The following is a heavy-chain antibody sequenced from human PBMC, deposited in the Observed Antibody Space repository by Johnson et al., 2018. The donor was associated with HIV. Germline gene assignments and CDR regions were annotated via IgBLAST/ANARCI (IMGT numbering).Heavy chain of an antibody. Sequence: VQLVESGGGLVKPGGSLRLSCAASGFTFSDYYMSWVRQAPGKGLEWVSIIYSGGSTYYAESVKGRFTISRDTSKNTLYLQMNNLRVEDTAVYYCARDGESQQLPLGDAFDIWGQGTMVTVSS. J-gene: IGHJ3*02. CDR1: GFTFSDYY. CDR2: IYSGGST. CDR3: ARDGESQQLPLGDAFDI. D-gene: IGHD6-13*01. V-gene: IGHV3-66*01.